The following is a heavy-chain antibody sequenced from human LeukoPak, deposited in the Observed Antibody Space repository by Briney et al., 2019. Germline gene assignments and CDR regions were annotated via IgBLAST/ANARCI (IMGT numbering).Heavy chain of an antibody. V-gene: IGHV4-59*01. Sequence: SETLSLTCSVSGDSISSNEWWSWVRQPPGKGLEWIGYIYYSGSTNYNPSLKSRVTISVDTSKNQFSLKLSSVTAADTAVYYCARETGVVVITNAYNWFDPWGQGTLVTVSS. CDR3: ARETGVVVITNAYNWFDP. J-gene: IGHJ5*02. CDR2: IYYSGST. CDR1: GDSISSNE. D-gene: IGHD3-22*01.